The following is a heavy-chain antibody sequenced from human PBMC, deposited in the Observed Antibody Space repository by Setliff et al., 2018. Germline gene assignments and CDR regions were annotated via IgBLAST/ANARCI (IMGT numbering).Heavy chain of an antibody. V-gene: IGHV3-74*01. CDR1: GFTFSNSW. J-gene: IGHJ6*03. CDR3: ARDGGSDSCRGCDYMDV. D-gene: IGHD2-2*01. CDR2: MNSDGNSI. Sequence: PGGSLRLSCAASGFTFSNSWMHWVRQAPGEGLVCVSRMNSDGNSIFYADSVKGRFTISRDNAKNTLYLQMNSLRDEDTAVYYCARDGGSDSCRGCDYMDVWGKGTTVTVSS.